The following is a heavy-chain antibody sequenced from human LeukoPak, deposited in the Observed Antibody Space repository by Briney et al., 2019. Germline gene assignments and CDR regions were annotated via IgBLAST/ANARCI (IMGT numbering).Heavy chain of an antibody. CDR1: GYTSTSYA. CDR2: INAGNGNT. CDR3: ARVFVVRGVHFDY. J-gene: IGHJ4*02. D-gene: IGHD3-10*01. Sequence: GASVKVSCKASGYTSTSYAMHWVRQAPGQRLEWMGWINAGNGNTKYSQKFQGRVTITRDTSASTAYMELSSLRSEDTAVYYCARVFVVRGVHFDYWGQGTLVTVSS. V-gene: IGHV1-3*01.